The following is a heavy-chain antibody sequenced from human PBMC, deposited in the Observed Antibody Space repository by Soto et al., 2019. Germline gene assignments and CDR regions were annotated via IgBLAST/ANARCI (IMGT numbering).Heavy chain of an antibody. D-gene: IGHD3-22*01. J-gene: IGHJ4*02. CDR1: GGSISSGGYY. Sequence: SETLSLTCTVSGGSISSGGYYRSWIRQHPGKGLEWIGYIYYSGSTYYNPSLKSRVTISVDTSKNQFSLKLSSVTAADTAVYYCASLDSSGYYLFDYWGQGTLVTVSS. CDR2: IYYSGST. V-gene: IGHV4-31*03. CDR3: ASLDSSGYYLFDY.